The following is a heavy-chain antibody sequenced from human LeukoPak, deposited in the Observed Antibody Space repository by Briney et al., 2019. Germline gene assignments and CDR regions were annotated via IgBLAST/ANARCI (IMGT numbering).Heavy chain of an antibody. Sequence: GGSLRLSCAASGFTFSSYSMNWVRQAPGKGLEWVSSITSNSRNIYYADSMKGRFAISRDNAKKSLYLQMNSLRAEDTAVYYCVRVVAENYYYYMDVWGKGTTVTISS. V-gene: IGHV3-21*01. CDR1: GFTFSSYS. J-gene: IGHJ6*03. CDR2: ITSNSRNI. CDR3: VRVVAENYYYYMDV.